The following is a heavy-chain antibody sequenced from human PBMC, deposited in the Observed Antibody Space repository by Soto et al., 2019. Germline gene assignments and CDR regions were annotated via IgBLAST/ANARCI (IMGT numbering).Heavy chain of an antibody. Sequence: GGSLRLSCAASGGTCISYAMKWVRQAPGKGLEWVSLIGESGTPTYYADSVKGRFTISRDNSGNTLFLEMYSLRAEDTAVYYCARYIPGVRYYGMDVWGQGTTVTVSS. J-gene: IGHJ6*02. CDR2: IGESGTPT. CDR3: ARYIPGVRYYGMDV. V-gene: IGHV3-23*01. D-gene: IGHD2-2*01. CDR1: GGTCISYA.